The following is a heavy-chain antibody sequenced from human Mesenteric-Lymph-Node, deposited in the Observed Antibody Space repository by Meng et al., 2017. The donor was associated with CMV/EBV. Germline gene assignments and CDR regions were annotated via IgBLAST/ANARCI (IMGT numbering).Heavy chain of an antibody. CDR1: GFTFSSYS. D-gene: IGHD3-16*01. CDR2: IKQDGSEK. V-gene: IGHV3-7*03. Sequence: GGSLRLSCAASGFTFSSYSMNWVRQAPGKGLEWVANIKQDGSEKYYVDSVKGRFTISRDNAKNSLYLQMNSLRAEDTAVYYCARVGGLQPHYTYHGMDVWGQGTTVTVSS. J-gene: IGHJ6*02. CDR3: ARVGGLQPHYTYHGMDV.